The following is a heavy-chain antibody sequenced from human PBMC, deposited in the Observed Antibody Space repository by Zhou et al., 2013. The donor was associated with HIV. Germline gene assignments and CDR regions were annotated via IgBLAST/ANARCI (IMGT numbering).Heavy chain of an antibody. D-gene: IGHD6-19*01. V-gene: IGHV1-46*01. J-gene: IGHJ4*02. Sequence: QVQLVQSGAEVKKPGASVKVSCKASGYTFTSYYMHWVRQAPGQGLEWMGIINPSGGSTSYAQKFQGRVTMTRDTSTSTAYMELRSLRSDDTAVYYCARDSSGWQPFDYWGQGTLVTVSS. CDR1: GYTFTSYY. CDR3: ARDSSGWQPFDY. CDR2: INPSGGST.